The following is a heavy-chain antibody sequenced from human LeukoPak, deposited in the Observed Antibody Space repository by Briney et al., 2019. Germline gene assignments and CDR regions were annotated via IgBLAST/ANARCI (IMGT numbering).Heavy chain of an antibody. CDR2: ISSSSDYI. Sequence: GGSLRLSCAASGFTFRTYSMNWVRQAPGQGLEWVSSISSSSDYIYYADSVKGRFTMSRDNAKNSMYLQMNSLRAEDTAVYYCARRAMTERGHSYGLDYWGQGTLVTVSS. J-gene: IGHJ4*02. D-gene: IGHD5-18*01. V-gene: IGHV3-21*06. CDR1: GFTFRTYS. CDR3: ARRAMTERGHSYGLDY.